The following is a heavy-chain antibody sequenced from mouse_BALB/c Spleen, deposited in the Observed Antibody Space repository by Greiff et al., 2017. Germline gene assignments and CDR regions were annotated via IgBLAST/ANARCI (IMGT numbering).Heavy chain of an antibody. CDR1: GYTFTDYA. V-gene: IGHV1S137*01. Sequence: VQLQESGAELVRPGVSVKISCKGSGYTFTDYAMHWVKQSHAKSLEWIGVISTYYGDASYNQKFKGKATMTVDKSSSTAYMELARLTSEDSAIYYCARRAARATSPFAYWGQGTLVTVSA. D-gene: IGHD3-1*01. CDR2: ISTYYGDA. CDR3: ARRAARATSPFAY. J-gene: IGHJ3*01.